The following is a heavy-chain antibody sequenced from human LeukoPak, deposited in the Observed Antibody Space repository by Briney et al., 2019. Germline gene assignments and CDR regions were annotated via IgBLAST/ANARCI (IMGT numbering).Heavy chain of an antibody. V-gene: IGHV1-69*04. CDR2: IIPILGIA. CDR1: GGTFSSYA. Sequence: SVKVSCKASGGTFSSYAIGWVRQAPGQGLEWMGRIIPILGIANYAQKFQGRVTITADKSTSTAYMELSSLRSEDTAVYYCARDRLVVAAPDAFDIWGQGTMVTVSS. CDR3: ARDRLVVAAPDAFDI. D-gene: IGHD2-15*01. J-gene: IGHJ3*02.